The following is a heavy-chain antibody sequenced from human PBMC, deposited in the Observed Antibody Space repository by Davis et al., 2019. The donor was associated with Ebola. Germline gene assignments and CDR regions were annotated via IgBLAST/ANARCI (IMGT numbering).Heavy chain of an antibody. J-gene: IGHJ4*02. CDR2: INPNSGGT. D-gene: IGHD4-17*01. CDR1: GYTFTGYY. V-gene: IGHV1-2*06. CDR3: AGGWGYGDCLDY. Sequence: AASVKVSCKASGYTFTGYYMHWVRQAPGQGLEWMGRINPNSGGTNYAQKFQGRVTMTRDTSITTAHMELKRLRSDETAVYYCAGGWGYGDCLDYWGQGTLVTVSS.